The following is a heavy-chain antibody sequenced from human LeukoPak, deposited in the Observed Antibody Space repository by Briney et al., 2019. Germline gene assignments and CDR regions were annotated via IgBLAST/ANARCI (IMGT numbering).Heavy chain of an antibody. Sequence: PSETLSLTCTVSGGSINTYFWTWIRQPAGKGLQWIGRIYPSGSTNYSPSLKSRLTMSVDTSNNQFSLKLSSVTAADTAVYHCARDRYGGIIDSWGQGTLVSVSS. V-gene: IGHV4-4*07. CDR2: IYPSGST. J-gene: IGHJ4*02. CDR1: GGSINTYF. CDR3: ARDRYGGIIDS. D-gene: IGHD1-1*01.